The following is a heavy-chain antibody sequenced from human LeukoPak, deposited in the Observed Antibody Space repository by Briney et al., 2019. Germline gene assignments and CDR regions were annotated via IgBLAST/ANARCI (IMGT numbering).Heavy chain of an antibody. CDR1: GYSISSGYY. J-gene: IGHJ4*02. CDR3: ARDRGYYDSTPKRKFDY. D-gene: IGHD3-22*01. Sequence: SETLSPTCTVSGYSISSGYYWGWIRQPPGKGLEWIGSIYHSGSTYYNPSLKSRVTISVDTSKNQFSLKLSSVTAADTAVYYCARDRGYYDSTPKRKFDYWGQGTLVTVSS. CDR2: IYHSGST. V-gene: IGHV4-38-2*02.